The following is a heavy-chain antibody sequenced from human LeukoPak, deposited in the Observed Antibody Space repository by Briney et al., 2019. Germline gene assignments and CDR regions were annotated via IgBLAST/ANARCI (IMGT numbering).Heavy chain of an antibody. CDR2: IYYSGST. CDR1: GGSISSYY. J-gene: IGHJ4*02. D-gene: IGHD6-13*01. V-gene: IGHV4-59*07. Sequence: SDTLSLTCTLSGGSISSYYWSWIRQPPGKGLEWIGYIYYSGSTNYTPSLKSRVTISVDTSKNQFSLKLSSVSAADTAVYYCARGRAAAGIDYWGQGTLVTVSS. CDR3: ARGRAAAGIDY.